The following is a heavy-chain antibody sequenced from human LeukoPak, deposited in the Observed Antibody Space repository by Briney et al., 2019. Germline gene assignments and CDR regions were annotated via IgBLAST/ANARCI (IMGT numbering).Heavy chain of an antibody. V-gene: IGHV4-30-4*01. D-gene: IGHD5-18*01. CDR1: GGSISSGDYY. CDR2: IYYSGST. CDR3: ARVRRYSYGYRPSLDY. Sequence: PSQTLSLTCTVSGGSISSGDYYWSWIRQPPGKGLEWIGYIYYSGSTYYNPSLKSRVTISVDTSKNQFSLKLSSVTAADTAVYYCARVRRYSYGYRPSLDYWGQGTLVTVSS. J-gene: IGHJ4*02.